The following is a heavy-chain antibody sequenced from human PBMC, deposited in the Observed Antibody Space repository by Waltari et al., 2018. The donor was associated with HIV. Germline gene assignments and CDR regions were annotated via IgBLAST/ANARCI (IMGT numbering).Heavy chain of an antibody. J-gene: IGHJ4*02. Sequence: EVQLVESGGGLVKPGGSLRLSCAASGFTFSSERRNWVRQDPGKGLEWVSSISSSSSYIYYADSVKGRFTISRDNAKNSLYLQMNSLRAEDTAVYYCARGEQWLGYWGQGTLVTVSS. CDR2: ISSSSSYI. V-gene: IGHV3-21*01. D-gene: IGHD6-19*01. CDR3: ARGEQWLGY. CDR1: GFTFSSER.